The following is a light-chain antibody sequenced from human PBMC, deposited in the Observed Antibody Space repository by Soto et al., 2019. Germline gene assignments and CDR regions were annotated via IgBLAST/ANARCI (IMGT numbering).Light chain of an antibody. CDR2: DAS. J-gene: IGKJ4*01. V-gene: IGKV3-11*01. CDR3: QQRTNWHTLT. CDR1: QSVSSD. Sequence: VLTQSPATLPLYPGERATFPCRASQSVSSDLVWCQQKPGQAPRLPIYDASNRANGVPARFSGSGSGTDLTLTISSLEPEDFAVYYCQQRTNWHTLTFGGGTKVDIK.